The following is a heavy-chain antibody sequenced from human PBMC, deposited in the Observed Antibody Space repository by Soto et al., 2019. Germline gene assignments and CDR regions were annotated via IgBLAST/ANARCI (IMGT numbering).Heavy chain of an antibody. Sequence: PSETLSLTCVVSGGSLSGYYWSWIRQPPGKGLEWIGYIYYSGSTNYNPSLKSRVTMSVDTSKNQFSLKLSSVTAADTAVYYCARIWGSTNDYWGRGTLVTVSS. CDR1: GGSLSGYY. CDR3: ARIWGSTNDY. V-gene: IGHV4-59*01. J-gene: IGHJ4*02. CDR2: IYYSGST. D-gene: IGHD3-16*01.